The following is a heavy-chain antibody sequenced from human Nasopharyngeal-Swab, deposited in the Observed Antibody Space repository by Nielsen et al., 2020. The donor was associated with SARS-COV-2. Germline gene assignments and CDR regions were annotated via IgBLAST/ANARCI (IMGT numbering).Heavy chain of an antibody. CDR3: ARVSITMIVVVPEGYFDL. V-gene: IGHV3-21*01. Sequence: GESLKISFASSGFTFSSYSMNWVRQAPGSGLERVSSISSSSSYIYFADSVKGRFTISRDNAKNSLYLQMNSLRAEDTAVYYCARVSITMIVVVPEGYFDLWGRGTLVTVSS. CDR1: GFTFSSYS. CDR2: ISSSSSYI. D-gene: IGHD3-22*01. J-gene: IGHJ2*01.